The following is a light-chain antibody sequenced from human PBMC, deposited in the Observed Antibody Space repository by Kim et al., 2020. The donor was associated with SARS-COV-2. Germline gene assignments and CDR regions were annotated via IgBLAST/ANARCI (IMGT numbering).Light chain of an antibody. CDR3: QSYDSDVGGCYV. CDR1: FSNIGAGYD. J-gene: IGLJ1*01. V-gene: IGLV1-40*01. Sequence: QSVLTQPPSVSGAPGQRVTISCTGSFSNIGAGYDVQWYQQLPGTAPKLLIYDNNNRPSGVPDRFSGSKSGTSASLAITGLQAEDEALYFCQSYDSDVGGCYVFGTGTKVTVL. CDR2: DNN.